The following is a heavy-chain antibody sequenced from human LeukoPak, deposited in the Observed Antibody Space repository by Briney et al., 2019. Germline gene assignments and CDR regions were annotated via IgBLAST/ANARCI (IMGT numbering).Heavy chain of an antibody. V-gene: IGHV4-59*01. CDR1: GDSISSYY. D-gene: IGHD5-24*01. J-gene: IGHJ4*02. CDR3: ARDTDGYNIDFAY. Sequence: KPSETLSLTCTVSGDSISSYYWSWIRQPPGKGLEWIGYLYYSGTTNYNPSLNSRVTISVDTSKKQFSLKLSSVTAADTAVYYCARDTDGYNIDFAYWGQGTQVTVSS. CDR2: LYYSGTT.